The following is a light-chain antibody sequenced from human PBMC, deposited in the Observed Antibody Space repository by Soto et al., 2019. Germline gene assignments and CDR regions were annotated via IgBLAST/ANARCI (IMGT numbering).Light chain of an antibody. Sequence: QSALTQPASVSGSPGQSITISCTGSSSDVGGYNHVSWYQQHPGKAPKLIIHEVTKRPSGVPDRISGSKSGNTASLTVSGLQAEDEADYYCSSYADRNKFLFGGGTQLTVL. CDR1: SSDVGGYNH. CDR2: EVT. CDR3: SSYADRNKFL. J-gene: IGLJ7*01. V-gene: IGLV2-8*01.